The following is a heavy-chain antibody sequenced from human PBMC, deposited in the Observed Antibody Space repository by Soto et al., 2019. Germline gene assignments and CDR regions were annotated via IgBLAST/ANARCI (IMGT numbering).Heavy chain of an antibody. D-gene: IGHD2-2*02. J-gene: IGHJ4*02. V-gene: IGHV3-30-3*01. CDR2: ISYDGSNK. Sequence: GGSLRLSCAASGFTFSSYAMHWVRQAPGKGLEWVAVISYDGSNKYYADSVKGRFTISRDNSKNTLYLQMNSLRAEDTAVYYCARDTLRYCSSTSCYTFDYWGQGTLVTVSS. CDR3: ARDTLRYCSSTSCYTFDY. CDR1: GFTFSSYA.